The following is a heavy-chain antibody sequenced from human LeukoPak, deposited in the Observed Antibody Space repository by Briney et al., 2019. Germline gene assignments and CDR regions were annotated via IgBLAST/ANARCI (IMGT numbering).Heavy chain of an antibody. CDR1: GGSISSYY. Sequence: SETLSLTCTVSGGSISSYYWSWIRQPPGKGLEWIGYIYYSGSTNYNPSLKSRVTISVDTSKNQFSLKLSSVTAADTAVYYCARGLWKYYYDSSGTEPIRGLDYWGQGTLVTVSS. V-gene: IGHV4-59*12. CDR2: IYYSGST. D-gene: IGHD3-22*01. J-gene: IGHJ4*02. CDR3: ARGLWKYYYDSSGTEPIRGLDY.